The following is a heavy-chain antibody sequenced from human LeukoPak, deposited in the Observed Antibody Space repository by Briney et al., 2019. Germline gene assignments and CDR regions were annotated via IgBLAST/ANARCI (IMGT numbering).Heavy chain of an antibody. D-gene: IGHD3-3*01. Sequence: ASVKVSCKASGYTFAGYYMHWVRQAPGQGLEWMGWMNPNSGNTGYAQKFQGRVTITRNTSISTAYMELSSLRSEDTAVYYCARWYYDFWSGYYYFDYWGQGTLVTVSS. CDR2: MNPNSGNT. V-gene: IGHV1-8*03. CDR1: GYTFAGYY. CDR3: ARWYYDFWSGYYYFDY. J-gene: IGHJ4*02.